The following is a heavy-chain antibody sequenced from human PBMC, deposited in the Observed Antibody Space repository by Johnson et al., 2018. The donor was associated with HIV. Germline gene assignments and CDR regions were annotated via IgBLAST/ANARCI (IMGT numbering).Heavy chain of an antibody. D-gene: IGHD3-22*01. J-gene: IGHJ3*02. CDR3: ARGGVGRYDSSASPQRAFDI. V-gene: IGHV3-20*04. Sequence: EVQLVESGGGVVQPGRSLRLSCAASGFTFHDYGMSWVRQAPGKGLEWVSGINWNGDSTDYADSVKGRFTISRDNSKNTLYLQMARLRAGDTAVYYCARGGVGRYDSSASPQRAFDIWGQGTMVTVSS. CDR2: INWNGDST. CDR1: GFTFHDYG.